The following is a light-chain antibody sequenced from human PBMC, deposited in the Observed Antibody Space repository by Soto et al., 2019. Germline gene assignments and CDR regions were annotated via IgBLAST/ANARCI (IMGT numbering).Light chain of an antibody. CDR3: QQGYSTPER. CDR2: AAS. J-gene: IGKJ1*01. V-gene: IGKV1-39*01. CDR1: QSISSY. Sequence: DIPMTQSPSSLSASVRDRVTITCRASQSISSYLNWYQQKPGKAAKLLIYAASSLQSGVPSRFSGSGSETDFPLTIGSLQPEDFATYYFQQGYSTPERFGQRTMVEIK.